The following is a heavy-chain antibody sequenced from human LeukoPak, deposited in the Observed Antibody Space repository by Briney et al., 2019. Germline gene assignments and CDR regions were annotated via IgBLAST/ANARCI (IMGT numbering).Heavy chain of an antibody. J-gene: IGHJ4*02. V-gene: IGHV3-23*01. D-gene: IGHD2-15*01. Sequence: PGGSLRLSCVASGLGFRSYAMNWVRQAPGKGLECISTISDDSSFTYYADSVKGRSAISRDDSKNTLYLQMNNLKVEDTAVYYCAKGRCSGVGCDSFHSWGQGALVTVSS. CDR3: AKGRCSGVGCDSFHS. CDR2: ISDDSSFT. CDR1: GLGFRSYA.